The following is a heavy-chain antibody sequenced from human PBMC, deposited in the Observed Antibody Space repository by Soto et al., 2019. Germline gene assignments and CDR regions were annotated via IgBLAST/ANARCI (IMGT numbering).Heavy chain of an antibody. Sequence: GASVKVSCKASGYTFTSYAMHWVRQAPGQRLEWMGWINAGNGNTKYSQKFQGRVTITRDTSASTAYMELSSLRSEDTAVYYCARVYGSITRRYRGSSVYRGQGPLVTVSS. CDR3: ARVYGSITRRYRGSSVY. V-gene: IGHV1-3*01. D-gene: IGHD2-2*01. J-gene: IGHJ4*02. CDR2: INAGNGNT. CDR1: GYTFTSYA.